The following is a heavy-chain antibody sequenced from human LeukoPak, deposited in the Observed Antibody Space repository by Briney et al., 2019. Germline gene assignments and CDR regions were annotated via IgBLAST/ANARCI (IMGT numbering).Heavy chain of an antibody. CDR1: GFTFSSYS. Sequence: GGSLRLSCVASGFTFSSYSMNWVRQAPGKGLEWVSSITRSSNYIYYADSVKGRFTISRDNAKNSLYLQMNSLRAEDTAVYYCASSRYDSSGYYGIIAYGDQGTLVTVSS. J-gene: IGHJ4*02. CDR3: ASSRYDSSGYYGIIAY. D-gene: IGHD3-22*01. CDR2: ITRSSNYI. V-gene: IGHV3-21*01.